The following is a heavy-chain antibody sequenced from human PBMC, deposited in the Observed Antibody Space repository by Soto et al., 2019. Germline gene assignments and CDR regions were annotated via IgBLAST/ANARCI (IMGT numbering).Heavy chain of an antibody. CDR2: IKQDGSEK. V-gene: IGHV3-7*01. J-gene: IGHJ4*02. D-gene: IGHD3-10*01. CDR1: GFTFSSYQ. CDR3: ARVAPYYYGSGSYYFDY. Sequence: LRLSCAASGFTFSSYQMNWVRQAPGKGLEWVANIKQDGSEKYYVDSVKGRFTISRDNAKNSLYLEMNSLRAEDTAVYYCARVAPYYYGSGSYYFDYWGQGTLVTVSS.